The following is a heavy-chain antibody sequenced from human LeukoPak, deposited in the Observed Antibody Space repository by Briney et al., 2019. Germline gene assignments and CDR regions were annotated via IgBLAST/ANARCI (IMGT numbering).Heavy chain of an antibody. J-gene: IGHJ4*02. V-gene: IGHV5-51*01. CDR2: IYPGDPDT. CDR3: ARRNSASGKGYFDY. D-gene: IGHD3-10*01. Sequence: GESLKISCKGSGYSFTSYWIGWVRQMPGKGLEWMGIIYPGDPDTRYSPSFQGQVTISADKSITTAYLQWSSLMASDTAMYYCARRNSASGKGYFDYWGQGTLVTVSS. CDR1: GYSFTSYW.